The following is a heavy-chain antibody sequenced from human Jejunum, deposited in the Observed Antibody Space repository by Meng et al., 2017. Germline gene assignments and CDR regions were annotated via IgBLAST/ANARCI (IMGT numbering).Heavy chain of an antibody. D-gene: IGHD1-14*01. CDR2: IFPGGSDI. Sequence: GGSLRLSCKASGYTFTHHWIGWVRQLPGQGLEWMGIIFPGGSDIRYSPSFQGQVSLSVDKSTSTAYLQWSSLKASDTAMYYCTRVGVSATTGFDYWGQGSQVTVSS. V-gene: IGHV5-51*01. CDR1: GYTFTHHW. J-gene: IGHJ4*02. CDR3: TRVGVSATTGFDY.